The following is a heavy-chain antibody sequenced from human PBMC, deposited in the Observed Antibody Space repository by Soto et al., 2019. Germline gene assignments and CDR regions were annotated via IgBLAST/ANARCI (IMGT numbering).Heavy chain of an antibody. D-gene: IGHD2-15*01. CDR3: AKDRYCSGGSCPREYFQH. CDR1: GFTFSSYA. Sequence: EVQLLESGGGLVQPGGSLRLSCAASGFTFSSYAMSWVRQAPGKGLEWVSAISGSGGSTYYADSVKGRFTISRDNSKNTLYLQMNSLRAEDTAVYYCAKDRYCSGGSCPREYFQHWGQGTLVTVSS. J-gene: IGHJ1*01. CDR2: ISGSGGST. V-gene: IGHV3-23*01.